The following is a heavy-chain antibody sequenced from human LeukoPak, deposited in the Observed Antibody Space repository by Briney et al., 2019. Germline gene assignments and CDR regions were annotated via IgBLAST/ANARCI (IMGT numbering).Heavy chain of an antibody. CDR2: ISYDGSNE. J-gene: IGHJ3*02. Sequence: PGGSLRLSCAASGFTFSSYVMHWVRQAPGKGLEWVAIISYDGSNEYYADSVKGRFTISRDNSKNTLYLQMNSLRAEDTAVYYCYGDVVVTAIDAFDIWGQGTMVTVSS. V-gene: IGHV3-30*04. CDR3: YGDVVVTAIDAFDI. D-gene: IGHD2-21*02. CDR1: GFTFSSYV.